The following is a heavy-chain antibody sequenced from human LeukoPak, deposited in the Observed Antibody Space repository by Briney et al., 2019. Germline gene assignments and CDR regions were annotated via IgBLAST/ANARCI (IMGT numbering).Heavy chain of an antibody. Sequence: ASVKVLCNASGYTFTGYYMHWVRHAPGQGLEWMGWITANSGGTNYAQKLQGRVTMTRDTSIRTAYRGLSRLRSDDTAVYYCAREELGYCSSTSCYPYIQHWGQGNLVTASA. D-gene: IGHD2-2*01. J-gene: IGHJ1*01. V-gene: IGHV1-2*02. CDR2: ITANSGGT. CDR1: GYTFTGYY. CDR3: AREELGYCSSTSCYPYIQH.